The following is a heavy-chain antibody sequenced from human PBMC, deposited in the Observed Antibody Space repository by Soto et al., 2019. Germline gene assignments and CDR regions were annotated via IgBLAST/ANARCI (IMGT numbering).Heavy chain of an antibody. V-gene: IGHV1-2*02. CDR1: GYSFTDYY. J-gene: IGHJ5*02. Sequence: ASVKVSCKASGYSFTDYYLHWARQAPGQGLEWMGWINPNSGGADYAQKFQGRVTMTRDTSISTAYMELSRLRSDDTAVYYCARVMDDWNSVRFDPWGQGTLVTVSS. CDR2: INPNSGGA. D-gene: IGHD1-7*01. CDR3: ARVMDDWNSVRFDP.